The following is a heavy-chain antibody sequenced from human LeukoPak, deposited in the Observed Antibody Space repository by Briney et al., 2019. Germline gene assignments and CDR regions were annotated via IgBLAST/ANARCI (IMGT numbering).Heavy chain of an antibody. CDR1: GFTFSNSN. Sequence: GGSLRLSCAASGFTFSNSNMNWVRQAPGKGPEWVSSISSTSSYIYYADSVRGRFTISRDSAKNSLYLQMNSLRDEDTAVYYCARVGGATAVTMYFEYRGQGTLVTVTS. CDR3: ARVGGATAVTMYFEY. D-gene: IGHD1-26*01. J-gene: IGHJ4*02. CDR2: ISSTSSYI. V-gene: IGHV3-21*01.